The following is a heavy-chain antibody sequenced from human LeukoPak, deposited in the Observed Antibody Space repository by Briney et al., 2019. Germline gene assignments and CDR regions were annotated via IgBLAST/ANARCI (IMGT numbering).Heavy chain of an antibody. CDR3: VRSEGSWGNYYFDY. D-gene: IGHD3-16*01. V-gene: IGHV3-20*04. CDR1: AFIFNDFD. Sequence: PGGALRLSCTASAFIFNDFDLTWVRQAPGKGLEWVSSLNWNGESTGYADSVKGRFTISRDNAKNSLYLQMASLRAEDTAFYYCVRSEGSWGNYYFDYWGQGTLVTVSS. J-gene: IGHJ4*02. CDR2: LNWNGEST.